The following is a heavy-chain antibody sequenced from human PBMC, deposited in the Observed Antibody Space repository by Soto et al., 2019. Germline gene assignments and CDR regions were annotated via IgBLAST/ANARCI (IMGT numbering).Heavy chain of an antibody. CDR3: ARGGGYDSFDF. D-gene: IGHD2-15*01. V-gene: IGHV1-46*01. J-gene: IGHJ4*02. Sequence: ASVKVSCKASGYTFTSYYMHWVRQAPGQGLEWMGIINPSGGSTSYAQKFQGRVTMTRNQFSLSLSSMTAADKAVYYCARGGGYDSFDFWGQGIQVTVSS. CDR1: GYTFTSYY. CDR2: INPSGGST.